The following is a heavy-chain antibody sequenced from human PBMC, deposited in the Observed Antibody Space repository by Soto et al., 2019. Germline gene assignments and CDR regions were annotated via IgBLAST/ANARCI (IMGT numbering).Heavy chain of an antibody. CDR2: IYYSGTT. J-gene: IGHJ4*02. V-gene: IGHV4-59*08. CDR3: ARLGGSYAVPHFDY. D-gene: IGHD1-26*01. Sequence: SEAPSLPRTFSGGSLNHYFWTWVRQPPGKGLEWMGYIYYSGTTTNYNPSLKSRVTLSVDTSKNQFSLKLSSVTAADTAVYYCARLGGSYAVPHFDYWGQGTLVTVSS. CDR1: GGSLNHYF.